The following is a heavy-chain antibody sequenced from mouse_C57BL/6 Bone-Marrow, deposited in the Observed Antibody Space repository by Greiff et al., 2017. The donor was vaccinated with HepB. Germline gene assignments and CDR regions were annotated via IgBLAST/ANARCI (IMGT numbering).Heavy chain of an antibody. CDR2: IDPSDSYT. J-gene: IGHJ4*01. CDR1: GYTFTSYW. CDR3: ARYDYDVGGVDD. D-gene: IGHD2-4*01. Sequence: VQLQQPGAELVKPGASVKLSCKASGYTFTSYWMQWVKQRPGQGLEWIGEIDPSDSYTNYNQKFKGKATLTVDTSSSTAYMQLSSLTSEDSAVYYCARYDYDVGGVDDWGQGTSVTVS. V-gene: IGHV1-50*01.